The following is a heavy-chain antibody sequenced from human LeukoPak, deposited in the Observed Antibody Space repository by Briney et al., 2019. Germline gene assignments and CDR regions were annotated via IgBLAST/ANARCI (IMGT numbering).Heavy chain of an antibody. CDR2: LDWNGGGT. D-gene: IGHD2-21*01. Sequence: GGSLRLSCAASGFVFDDYGMKWVRHAPGKGLEWVAGLDWNGGGTGYVDSVKGRFTISRDNAKKSLYLQMDSLRGEDTALYFCARAGDTTPYYYYYMDVWGKGTTVIVSS. V-gene: IGHV3-20*04. CDR1: GFVFDDYG. J-gene: IGHJ6*03. CDR3: ARAGDTTPYYYYYMDV.